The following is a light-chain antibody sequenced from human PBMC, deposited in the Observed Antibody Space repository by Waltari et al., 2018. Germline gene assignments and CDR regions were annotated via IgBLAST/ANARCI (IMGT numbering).Light chain of an antibody. CDR3: SSYAGSNNYV. CDR1: RSDVGGYNY. CDR2: EFS. Sequence: QSALTQPPSASGSPGQSVTISCTGTRSDVGGYNYVSWYQQHPGKAPKRMIYEFSKRPSGVPDRFSGSKSGNTASLTVSGLQAEDEADYYCSSYAGSNNYVFGTGTKVTVL. J-gene: IGLJ1*01. V-gene: IGLV2-8*01.